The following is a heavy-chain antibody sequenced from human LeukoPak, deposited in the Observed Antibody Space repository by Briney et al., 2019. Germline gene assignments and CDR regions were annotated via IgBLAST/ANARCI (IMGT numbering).Heavy chain of an antibody. Sequence: SETLSLTCTVSGYSISSYYWSWIRQPPGKGLEWIGHIYYSGSTNYNPSLKSRVTISVDTSKNQFSLKLSSVTAADTAVYYCARERSGWYYYFDYWGQGTLVTVSS. D-gene: IGHD6-19*01. CDR3: ARERSGWYYYFDY. J-gene: IGHJ4*02. CDR2: IYYSGST. CDR1: GYSISSYY. V-gene: IGHV4-59*01.